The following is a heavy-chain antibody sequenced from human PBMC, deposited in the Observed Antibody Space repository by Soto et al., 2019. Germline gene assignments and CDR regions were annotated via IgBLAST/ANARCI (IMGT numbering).Heavy chain of an antibody. Sequence: SETLSLTCTVSGGSISSSSYYWGWIRQPPGKGLEWIGSIYYSGSTYYNPSLKSRVTISVDTSKNQFSLKLSSVTAADTAVYYCAREKGIAARPTDYWGQGTLVTVSS. J-gene: IGHJ4*02. CDR2: IYYSGST. V-gene: IGHV4-39*02. CDR1: GGSISSSSYY. D-gene: IGHD6-6*01. CDR3: AREKGIAARPTDY.